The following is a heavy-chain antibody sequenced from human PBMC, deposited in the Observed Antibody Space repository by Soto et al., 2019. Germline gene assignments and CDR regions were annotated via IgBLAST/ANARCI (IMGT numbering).Heavy chain of an antibody. D-gene: IGHD3-9*01. Sequence: QITLKESGPTLVKPTQTLTLTCTFSGFSLSTIAVGVGWIRQPPGKALEWVALIYWNDDQRYSPSLQNRLTITKDTSKNQVVLTMTNMDPVDTATYYCAHRHSFLTGGVYWGQGTLVTVSS. CDR2: IYWNDDQ. V-gene: IGHV2-5*01. CDR1: GFSLSTIAVG. CDR3: AHRHSFLTGGVY. J-gene: IGHJ4*02.